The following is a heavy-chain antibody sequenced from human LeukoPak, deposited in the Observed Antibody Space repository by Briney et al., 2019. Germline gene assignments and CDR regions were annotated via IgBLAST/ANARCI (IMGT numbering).Heavy chain of an antibody. D-gene: IGHD2-2*01. CDR3: ARVTYCSSTSCPYYFDC. Sequence: ASVKVSCKASGYTFTSYGISWVRQAPGQGLEWMGWISAYNGNTNYAQKLQGRVTMTTDTSTSTAYMELRSLRSDDTAVYYCARVTYCSSTSCPYYFDCWGQGTLVTVSS. V-gene: IGHV1-18*01. J-gene: IGHJ4*02. CDR1: GYTFTSYG. CDR2: ISAYNGNT.